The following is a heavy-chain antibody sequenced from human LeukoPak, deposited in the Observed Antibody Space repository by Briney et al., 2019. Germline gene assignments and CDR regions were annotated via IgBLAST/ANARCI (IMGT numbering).Heavy chain of an antibody. V-gene: IGHV3-48*03. D-gene: IGHD6-19*01. J-gene: IGHJ4*02. CDR1: GFTFGNYE. CDR2: ISSSGSTI. Sequence: GGSLRLSCAASGFTFGNYEMNWVRQAPGKGLEWFSYISSSGSTIYYADSVKGRFTISRDNAKNSLFLQMNSLRAEDTAIYYCARDEQSDYWGQGTLVTVSS. CDR3: ARDEQSDY.